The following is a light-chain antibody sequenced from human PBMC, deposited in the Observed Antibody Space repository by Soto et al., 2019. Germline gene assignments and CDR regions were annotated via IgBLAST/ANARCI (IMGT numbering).Light chain of an antibody. Sequence: ESVLTQSPGTLSLSRGERAARSCRASQSVGSAYVGWYQQKPGQAPRLLIFGASRGATGIPDRFSGSGSGTNFTLTINKVEPEDSAVYYCQHYGRSPSFGRGTKVDIK. CDR2: GAS. CDR3: QHYGRSPS. V-gene: IGKV3-20*01. J-gene: IGKJ1*01. CDR1: QSVGSAY.